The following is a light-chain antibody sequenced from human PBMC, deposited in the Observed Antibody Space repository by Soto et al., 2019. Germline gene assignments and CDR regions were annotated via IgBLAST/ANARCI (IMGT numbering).Light chain of an antibody. CDR3: QQTFATPLQVGNSFSHT. V-gene: IGKV1-39*01. CDR1: QSISRF. CDR2: AAS. Sequence: DIQMTQSPSSLSASIGDRVTITCRASQSISRFLNWYQQKPGKGPNLLIYAASSLQSGVPSRFSGSGSGTDFTLTINSLQPEDFATYYCQQTFATPLQVGNSFSHTFGQGTKVDI. J-gene: IGKJ2*01.